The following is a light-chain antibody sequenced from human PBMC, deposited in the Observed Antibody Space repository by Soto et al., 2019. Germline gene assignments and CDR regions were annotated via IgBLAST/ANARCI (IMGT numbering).Light chain of an antibody. CDR1: QSMSGW. CDR2: KAS. Sequence: DIQMTQNPSTLSASVGDRVTITCRASQSMSGWLAWYQQKPGKAPKLLIYKASSLESGVPSRFSGSGSGTEFTLTISSLQPDDFATYYCQHYNSYSEAFGQGTKV. CDR3: QHYNSYSEA. V-gene: IGKV1-5*03. J-gene: IGKJ1*01.